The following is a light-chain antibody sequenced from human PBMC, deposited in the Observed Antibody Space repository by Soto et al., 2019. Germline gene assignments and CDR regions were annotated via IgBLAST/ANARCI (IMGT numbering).Light chain of an antibody. J-gene: IGLJ2*01. CDR2: NTD. Sequence: QSVLTQPPSASETPGQRVSISCSGGTFNIGSNTVNWYQQLPGTAPKLLIYNTDQRPSGVPGRFSGSKSGTSASLVISGLQSEDEADYYCASWDDSLNGVVFGGGTKVTVL. V-gene: IGLV1-44*01. CDR1: TFNIGSNT. CDR3: ASWDDSLNGVV.